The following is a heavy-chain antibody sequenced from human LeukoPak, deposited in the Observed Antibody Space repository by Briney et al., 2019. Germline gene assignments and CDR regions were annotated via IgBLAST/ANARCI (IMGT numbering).Heavy chain of an antibody. V-gene: IGHV3-30*02. D-gene: IGHD3-22*01. CDR2: IRYDGSDN. CDR3: AKQYHYDRTGYWSD. J-gene: IGHJ4*02. CDR1: GFIFINYG. Sequence: GGSLRLSCAASGFIFINYGLLWVRQAPGKGLEWVAFIRYDGSDNYYEDSVKGRFTIYRDNSKNTLYLEMNSLRDDDTAVYYCAKQYHYDRTGYWSDCGQGTLVTVSS.